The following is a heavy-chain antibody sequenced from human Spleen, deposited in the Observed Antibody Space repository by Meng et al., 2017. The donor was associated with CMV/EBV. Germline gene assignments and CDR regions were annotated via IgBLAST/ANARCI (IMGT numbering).Heavy chain of an antibody. CDR3: AKYQLPSGRISGGPFDF. Sequence: GGSLRLSCAASGFTFSSYAVHWVRQAPGKGLEWVAVISNDGKNRYYADSVKGRFTMSRDKSKNMVSLQMDSLRAEDTAVYYCAKYQLPSGRISGGPFDFWGQGTLVTVSS. CDR2: ISNDGKNR. CDR1: GFTFSSYA. D-gene: IGHD2-2*01. J-gene: IGHJ4*02. V-gene: IGHV3-30*04.